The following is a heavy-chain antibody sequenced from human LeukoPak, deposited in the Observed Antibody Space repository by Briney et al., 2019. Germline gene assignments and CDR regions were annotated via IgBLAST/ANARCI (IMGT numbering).Heavy chain of an antibody. CDR1: GFTFSYYE. CDR2: ISSSGSTI. J-gene: IGHJ6*03. D-gene: IGHD6-13*01. V-gene: IGHV3-48*03. Sequence: PGGSLRLSCAVSGFTFSYYEMNWVRQAPGKGLEWVSYISSSGSTIYYADSVKGRFTISRDNAKNSLYLQMNSLRAEDTAVYYCAKDGYSSSWYYLYYYMDVWGKGTTVTISS. CDR3: AKDGYSSSWYYLYYYMDV.